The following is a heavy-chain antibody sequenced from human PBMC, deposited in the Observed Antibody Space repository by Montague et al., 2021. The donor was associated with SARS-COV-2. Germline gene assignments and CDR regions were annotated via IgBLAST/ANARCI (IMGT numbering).Heavy chain of an antibody. D-gene: IGHD2-2*01. CDR3: VRVPYRLLFVPRYYGIDV. Sequence: SETLSLTCAVYGGSLSGYYWSWIRQPPGEGLEWIAEISQSGSTSYNPSLKSRVTTSVDTSKNQFSLKLSSATAADTAVYYCVRVPYRLLFVPRYYGIDVWGQGTTVTVSS. V-gene: IGHV4-34*01. J-gene: IGHJ6*02. CDR1: GGSLSGYY. CDR2: ISQSGST.